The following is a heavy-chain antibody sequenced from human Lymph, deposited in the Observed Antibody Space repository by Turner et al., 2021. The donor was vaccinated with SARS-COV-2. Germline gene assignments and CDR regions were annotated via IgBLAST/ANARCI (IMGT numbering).Heavy chain of an antibody. D-gene: IGHD6-6*01. CDR2: ISGSGGST. CDR3: ANLYSSSAAGDP. J-gene: IGHJ5*02. CDR1: GFTFSSYA. Sequence: EVQLLESGGGLVQPGGSLRLSCAASGFTFSSYAMSWVRQARGKGLEWVSAISGSGGSTYYADSVKGRFTISRDNSKNTLYLQMNSLRAEDTAVYYCANLYSSSAAGDPWGQGTLVTVSS. V-gene: IGHV3-23*01.